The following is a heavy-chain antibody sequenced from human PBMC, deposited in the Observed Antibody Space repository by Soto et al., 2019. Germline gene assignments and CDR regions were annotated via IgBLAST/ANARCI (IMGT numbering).Heavy chain of an antibody. Sequence: QVQLVQSGAEVKKPGASVKVSCKASGYTFTGYYMHWVRQAPGQGLEWMGWINPNSGGTNYAQKFQGWVTMTRDTSISTAYMELSRLRSDDTAVYYCAREGYSSGWSCAFDIWGQGTMVTVSS. J-gene: IGHJ3*02. D-gene: IGHD6-19*01. CDR1: GYTFTGYY. CDR2: INPNSGGT. CDR3: AREGYSSGWSCAFDI. V-gene: IGHV1-2*04.